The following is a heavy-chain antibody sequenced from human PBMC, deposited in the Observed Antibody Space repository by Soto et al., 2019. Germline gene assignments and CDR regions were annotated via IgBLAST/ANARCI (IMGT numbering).Heavy chain of an antibody. CDR3: ARDLTSGDY. D-gene: IGHD3-3*01. Sequence: QVQLVQSGAEVKKSGASVKISCETSGYIFKNYYIHWVRQAPGQGLEWMAIFNPFSGATNYEQRLQGRVTATMDMSTSTVYMELNNLRSEDTAMYYCARDLTSGDYWGQGTLISVSS. V-gene: IGHV1-46*02. J-gene: IGHJ4*01. CDR1: GYIFKNYY. CDR2: FNPFSGAT.